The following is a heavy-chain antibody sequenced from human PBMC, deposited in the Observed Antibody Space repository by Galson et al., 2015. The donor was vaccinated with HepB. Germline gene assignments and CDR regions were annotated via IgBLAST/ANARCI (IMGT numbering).Heavy chain of an antibody. V-gene: IGHV3-30*04. CDR2: ILYDGSKT. CDR1: GFTFSSHP. J-gene: IGHJ4*02. D-gene: IGHD2-8*02. Sequence: SLRPSCAASGFTFSSHPMHWVRQAPGKGLEWGALILYDGSKTYYADSVKGRFTISRDQSKNTVTLQRNSLRDEDTAVYYCAKDGVWSFDYWGQGTLVTVSS. CDR3: AKDGVWSFDY.